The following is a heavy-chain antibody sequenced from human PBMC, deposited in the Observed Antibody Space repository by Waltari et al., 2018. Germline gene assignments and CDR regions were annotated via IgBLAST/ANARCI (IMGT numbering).Heavy chain of an antibody. CDR3: AKDQGIAGQDY. Sequence: EVQLLESGGGLVQPGGSLRLSCAASGFTFSSYAMRWVRQAPGKGLEWVSVIYSGGSTYYADSVKGRFTISRDNSKNTLYLQMNSLRAEDTAVYYCAKDQGIAGQDYWGQGTLVTVSS. J-gene: IGHJ4*02. V-gene: IGHV3-23*03. D-gene: IGHD6-13*01. CDR2: IYSGGST. CDR1: GFTFSSYA.